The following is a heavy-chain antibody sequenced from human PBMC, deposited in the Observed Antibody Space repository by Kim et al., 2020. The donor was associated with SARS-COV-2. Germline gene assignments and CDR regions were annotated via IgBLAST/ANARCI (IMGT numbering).Heavy chain of an antibody. Sequence: GGSLRLSCAASGFTFSSYGMHWVRQAPGKGLEWVAVIWYDGSNKYYADSVKGRFTISRDNSKNTLYLQMNSLRAEDTAVYYCARDLRIVGATGSYYYYGMDVWGQGTTVTVSS. CDR2: IWYDGSNK. D-gene: IGHD1-26*01. J-gene: IGHJ6*02. CDR3: ARDLRIVGATGSYYYYGMDV. V-gene: IGHV3-33*01. CDR1: GFTFSSYG.